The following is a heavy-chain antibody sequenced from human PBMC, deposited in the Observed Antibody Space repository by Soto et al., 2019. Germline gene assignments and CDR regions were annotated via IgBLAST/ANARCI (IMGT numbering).Heavy chain of an antibody. CDR3: ARDRVGDYASGDWFDP. V-gene: IGHV3-33*01. D-gene: IGHD4-17*01. CDR1: GFTFSSYG. CDR2: IWYDGSNK. J-gene: IGHJ5*02. Sequence: GGSLRLSCAASGFTFSSYGMHWVRQAPGKGLEWVAVIWYDGSNKYYADSVKGRFTISRDNSKNTLYLQMNSLRAEDTAVYYCARDRVGDYASGDWFDPWGQGTLVTVSS.